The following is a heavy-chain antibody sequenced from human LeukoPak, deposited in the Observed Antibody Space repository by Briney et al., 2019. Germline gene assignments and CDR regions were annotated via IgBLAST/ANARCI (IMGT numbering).Heavy chain of an antibody. J-gene: IGHJ5*02. V-gene: IGHV3-74*01. Sequence: GGSLRLSCAASELTLSSNYMSWIRQAPGKGLVWVSRINSDGSSTSYADSVKGRFTISRENAKNSLYLQMNSLRAGDTAVYYCARSRLRGRGWFDPWGQGTLVTVSS. D-gene: IGHD4-17*01. CDR2: INSDGSST. CDR1: ELTLSSNY. CDR3: ARSRLRGRGWFDP.